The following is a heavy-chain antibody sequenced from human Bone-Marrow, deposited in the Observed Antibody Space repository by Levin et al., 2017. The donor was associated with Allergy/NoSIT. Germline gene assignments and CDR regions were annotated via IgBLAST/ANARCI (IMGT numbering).Heavy chain of an antibody. J-gene: IGHJ4*02. D-gene: IGHD1-26*01. CDR1: GFSFRDYY. CDR3: VRTKPPSWEPLSFDF. V-gene: IGHV3-11*01. Sequence: GESLKISCAASGFSFRDYYMSWIRMAPGKGLEWISYITNTGTTIYYADSVKGRFAISRDNSENSLHLHMSGLRDEDTALYYCVRTKPPSWEPLSFDFWGQGTLVTVSS. CDR2: ITNTGTTI.